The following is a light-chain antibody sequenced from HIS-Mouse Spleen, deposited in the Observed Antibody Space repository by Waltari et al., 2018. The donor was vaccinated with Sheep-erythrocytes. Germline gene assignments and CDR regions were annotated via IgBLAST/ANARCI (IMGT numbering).Light chain of an antibody. CDR2: KDS. V-gene: IGLV3-27*01. CDR1: VLAKDY. Sequence: SYELTQPSSVSVSPGQTARITCSGDVLAKDYARWFQQKPGQAPVLVIYKDSERHSGIPERFSGSSSGTTVTLTISGAQVEDEADYYCYSAADNNLVFGGGTKLTVL. CDR3: YSAADNNLV. J-gene: IGLJ3*02.